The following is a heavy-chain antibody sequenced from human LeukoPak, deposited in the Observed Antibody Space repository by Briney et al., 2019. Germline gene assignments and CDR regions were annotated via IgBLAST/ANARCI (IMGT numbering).Heavy chain of an antibody. CDR1: GGTFSSYA. Sequence: ASVTVSCTASGGTFSSYAISWVRQAPGQGLEWMGIINPSGGSTSYAQKFQGRVTMTRDTSTSTVYMELSSLRSEDTAVYYCALSFYDSSGYSLLVWGQGTMVTVSS. V-gene: IGHV1-46*01. CDR2: INPSGGST. D-gene: IGHD3-22*01. J-gene: IGHJ3*01. CDR3: ALSFYDSSGYSLLV.